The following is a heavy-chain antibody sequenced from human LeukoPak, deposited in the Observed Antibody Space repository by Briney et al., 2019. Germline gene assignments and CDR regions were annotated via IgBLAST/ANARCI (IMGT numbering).Heavy chain of an antibody. CDR3: AKDRSGWLQSLFDY. D-gene: IGHD5-24*01. J-gene: IGHJ4*02. Sequence: PGRSLRLSCAASGFTFDDYAMHWVRQAPGKGLEWVSGTSWNSGSIGYADSVKGRFTISRDNAKNSLYLQMNSLRAEDTALYYCAKDRSGWLQSLFDYWGQGTLVTVSS. V-gene: IGHV3-9*01. CDR2: TSWNSGSI. CDR1: GFTFDDYA.